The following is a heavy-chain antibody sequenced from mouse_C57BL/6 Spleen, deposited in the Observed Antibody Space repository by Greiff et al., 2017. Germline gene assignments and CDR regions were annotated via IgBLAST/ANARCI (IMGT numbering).Heavy chain of an antibody. CDR1: GYTFTSYW. Sequence: QVQLKQPGAELVRPGSSVKLSCKASGYTFTSYWMDWVKQRPGQGLEWIGNIYPSDSETHYNQKFKDKATLTVDKASSTAYMQRSSLTSEDAAVYYCATIYDGHCDYWGQGTTLTVSS. D-gene: IGHD2-3*01. V-gene: IGHV1-61*01. CDR3: ATIYDGHCDY. CDR2: IYPSDSET. J-gene: IGHJ2*01.